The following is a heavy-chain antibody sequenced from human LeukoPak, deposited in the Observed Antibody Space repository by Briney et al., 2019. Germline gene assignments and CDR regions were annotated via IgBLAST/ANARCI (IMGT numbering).Heavy chain of an antibody. CDR1: GFTFSSYS. Sequence: HPGGSLRLSCAASGFTFSSYSMHWVRQAPRKGLEWVAGISYDGSNKYYADSVKGRFTISRDNSKNTLYLQMNRLRAEDTAVYYCANDYYDSSGYYWGVYWGQGALVTVSS. CDR2: ISYDGSNK. J-gene: IGHJ4*02. CDR3: ANDYYDSSGYYWGVY. V-gene: IGHV3-30-3*02. D-gene: IGHD3-22*01.